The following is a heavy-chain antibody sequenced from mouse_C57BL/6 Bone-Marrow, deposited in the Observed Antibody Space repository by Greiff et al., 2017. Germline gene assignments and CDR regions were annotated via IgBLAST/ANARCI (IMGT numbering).Heavy chain of an antibody. J-gene: IGHJ3*01. CDR2: IYPRSGNT. D-gene: IGHD3-3*01. CDR3: ARRGLPGFAY. V-gene: IGHV1-81*01. CDR1: GYTFTSYG. Sequence: VQLQQSGAELARPGASVKLSCKASGYTFTSYGISWVKQRTGQGLEWIGEIYPRSGNTYYNEKFKGKATLTADKSSSTSYMELRSLTSEDSAVYFCARRGLPGFAYWGQGTLVTVSA.